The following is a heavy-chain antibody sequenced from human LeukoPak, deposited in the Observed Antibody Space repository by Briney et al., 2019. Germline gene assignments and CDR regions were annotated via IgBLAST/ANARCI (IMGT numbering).Heavy chain of an antibody. CDR2: ISGSGAKT. V-gene: IGHV3-23*01. J-gene: IGHJ4*02. CDR3: AKDGGSYQFDY. D-gene: IGHD1-26*01. Sequence: GGSLRLSCAASRFTFSSYGLSWVRQDPGKGLEWVSAISGSGAKTYYADSVKGRFTISRDNSKNTLYLQVNSLRAEDTAVYYCAKDGGSYQFDYWGQGTLVTVSS. CDR1: RFTFSSYG.